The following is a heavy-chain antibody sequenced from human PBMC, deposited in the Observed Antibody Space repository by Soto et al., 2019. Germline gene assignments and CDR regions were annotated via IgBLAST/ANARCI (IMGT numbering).Heavy chain of an antibody. CDR1: GLTLSRYW. D-gene: IGHD3-10*01. V-gene: IGHV3-74*01. CDR2: INSDGGTT. J-gene: IGHJ4*02. Sequence: EVQLVESGGGLVQPGGSLRLSCAGSGLTLSRYWMHWVRQGPGKGLVWVSRINSDGGTTTYADSVKGRFTISRDNAKNTVDLQMNSLRAEDTAVYYCLAGETNYFDFRGQGTLVTVSS. CDR3: LAGETNYFDF.